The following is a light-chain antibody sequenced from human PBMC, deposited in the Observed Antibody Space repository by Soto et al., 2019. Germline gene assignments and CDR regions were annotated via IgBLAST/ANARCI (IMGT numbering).Light chain of an antibody. CDR3: QQYGSFPYT. CDR2: GAS. CDR1: QDIRKY. V-gene: IGKV1-33*01. J-gene: IGKJ2*01. Sequence: DIQMTQSPSSLSASVGDRVTITCQASQDIRKYLNWFQQKPGKAPKLLIYGASSLETGVPSRFTCSGSATHFTFTITSLQPEDIATYYCQQYGSFPYTFGQGTELEI.